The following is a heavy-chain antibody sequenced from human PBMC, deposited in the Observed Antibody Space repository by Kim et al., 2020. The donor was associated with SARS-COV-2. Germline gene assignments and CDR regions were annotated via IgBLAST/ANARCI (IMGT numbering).Heavy chain of an antibody. CDR3: ATIIAVAGPYFDL. V-gene: IGHV3-66*01. D-gene: IGHD6-19*01. Sequence: YADSVQGRFTISRDNSKTTLYLQMNSLRAEDTAVYYCATIIAVAGPYFDLWGRGTLVTVSS. J-gene: IGHJ2*01.